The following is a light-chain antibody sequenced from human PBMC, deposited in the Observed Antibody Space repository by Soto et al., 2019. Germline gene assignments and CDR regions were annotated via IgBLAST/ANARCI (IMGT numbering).Light chain of an antibody. CDR3: QKYSSVIT. CDR1: QGIGNS. J-gene: IGKJ5*01. CDR2: AAS. V-gene: IGKV1-27*01. Sequence: DIQLTQSPSSLSASVGDRVTITCRASQGIGNSLAWYQQKAGKVPKLLISAASSLQSGVPSRFSGRGSGTDFTLTITSLQPEDVATYYCQKYSSVITFGQGTRLEIK.